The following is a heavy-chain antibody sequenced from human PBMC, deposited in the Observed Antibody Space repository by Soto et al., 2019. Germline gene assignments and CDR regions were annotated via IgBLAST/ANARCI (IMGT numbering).Heavy chain of an antibody. CDR1: GGSISSGGYY. V-gene: IGHV4-31*03. Sequence: SETLSLTCTVSGGSISSGGYYWSWIRQHPGKGLEWIGYIYYSGSTYYNPSLKSRVTISVDTSKNQFSLKLSSVTAADTAVYYCARAARLRNSGWRLDPWGQGTLVTVSS. CDR3: ARAARLRNSGWRLDP. D-gene: IGHD4-17*01. CDR2: IYYSGST. J-gene: IGHJ5*02.